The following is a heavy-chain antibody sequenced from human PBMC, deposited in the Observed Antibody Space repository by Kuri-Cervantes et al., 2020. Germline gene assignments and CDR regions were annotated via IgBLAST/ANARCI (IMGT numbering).Heavy chain of an antibody. CDR1: GFTFSSYW. V-gene: IGHV3-23*01. Sequence: GESLKISCAASGFTFSSYWMSWVRQAPGKGLEWVSAISGSGGSTYYADSVKGRFTISRDNSKNTLYLQMNSLRAEDTAVYYCAKSLITMIVVAWGQGTLVTVSS. D-gene: IGHD3-22*01. CDR2: ISGSGGST. J-gene: IGHJ5*02. CDR3: AKSLITMIVVA.